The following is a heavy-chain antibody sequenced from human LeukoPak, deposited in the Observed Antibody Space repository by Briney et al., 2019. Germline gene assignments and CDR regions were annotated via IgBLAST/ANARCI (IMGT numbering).Heavy chain of an antibody. CDR3: ARHVYGDQYYYGMDV. CDR2: ISYSGST. CDR1: RGSIRGYY. Sequence: SETLSLTCIVSRGSIRGYYWSWIRQPPGKGLEWIGYISYSGSTNYNPSLKSRVTISVDTSKNQFSLKLSSVTAADPAVYYCARHVYGDQYYYGMDVWGQGTTVTVSS. D-gene: IGHD4-17*01. J-gene: IGHJ6*02. V-gene: IGHV4-59*08.